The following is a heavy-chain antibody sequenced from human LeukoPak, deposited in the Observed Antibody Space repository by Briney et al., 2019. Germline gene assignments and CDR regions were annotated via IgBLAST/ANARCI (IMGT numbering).Heavy chain of an antibody. J-gene: IGHJ4*02. Sequence: PSQTLSLTCTVSGGSISSYYWSWIRQPPGKGLEWIGYISYSGSTNYNPSLKSRVTISVDTSKTQFSLKLSSVTAADTAVYYCARLRGYCSGGSCSSVDYWGQGTLVTVSS. D-gene: IGHD2-15*01. CDR2: ISYSGST. CDR1: GGSISSYY. V-gene: IGHV4-59*08. CDR3: ARLRGYCSGGSCSSVDY.